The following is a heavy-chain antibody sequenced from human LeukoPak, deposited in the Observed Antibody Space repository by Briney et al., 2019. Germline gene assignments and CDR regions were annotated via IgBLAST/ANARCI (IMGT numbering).Heavy chain of an antibody. CDR2: IKQDGSEK. D-gene: IGHD4-11*01. Sequence: GRSLRLSWAAAGFTFSTYRMSWVRQAPGKGLEWVANIKQDGSEKHYVDSVKGRFTISRDNAKNSLYLQMSSLRAEDTAVYYCTRVEETATTAAIIRKYSYYYYYMDVWGKGNTVTVSS. J-gene: IGHJ6*03. CDR3: TRVEETATTAAIIRKYSYYYYYMDV. V-gene: IGHV3-7*01. CDR1: GFTFSTYR.